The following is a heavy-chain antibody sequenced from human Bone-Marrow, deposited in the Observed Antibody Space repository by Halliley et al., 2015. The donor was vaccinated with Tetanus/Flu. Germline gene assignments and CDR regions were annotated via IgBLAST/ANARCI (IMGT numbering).Heavy chain of an antibody. CDR2: IYHSGSS. CDR1: GGSITNHNW. V-gene: IGHV4-4*02. CDR3: ARGVGRGVLVGTSRRAWYFDN. J-gene: IGHJ4*02. Sequence: TLSLTCAVSGGSITNHNWWSWVRQSPGKGLEWIGEIYHSGSSNYNPSLKSRLTISVDKSKNQFSLKLSSVTAADTAVYYCARGVGRGVLVGTSRRAWYFDNWGQGAQVIVSS. D-gene: IGHD2-8*02.